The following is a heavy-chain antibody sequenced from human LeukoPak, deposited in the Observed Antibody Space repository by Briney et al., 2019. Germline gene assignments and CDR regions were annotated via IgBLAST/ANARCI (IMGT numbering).Heavy chain of an antibody. J-gene: IGHJ6*03. CDR1: GGSIINYY. D-gene: IGHD3-10*01. CDR2: IYYSGGT. CDR3: ARVAKHFRGGLSFYFMDV. V-gene: IGHV4-59*01. Sequence: SETLSLTCTMSGGSIINYYWTWIRQRPGKGREGIGHIYYSGGTNYNPSLKSRVTISVDTSKKEFSLKLTSVIAADTAVYYCARVAKHFRGGLSFYFMDVWGIGTTVTISS.